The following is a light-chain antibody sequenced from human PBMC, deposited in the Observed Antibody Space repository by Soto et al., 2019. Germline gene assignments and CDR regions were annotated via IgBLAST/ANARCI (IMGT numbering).Light chain of an antibody. Sequence: DVVMTQSPLFLSVTLGQPASISCRSSQSLVHSDGTTYFSWFQQRPGRSPRRLISKVSNRDSGVPARFSGSGSGTDFALKISRVEAEDVGVYYCMQGTHWPITFGQGTRLEIK. V-gene: IGKV2-30*02. CDR2: KVS. CDR1: QSLVHSDGTTY. J-gene: IGKJ5*01. CDR3: MQGTHWPIT.